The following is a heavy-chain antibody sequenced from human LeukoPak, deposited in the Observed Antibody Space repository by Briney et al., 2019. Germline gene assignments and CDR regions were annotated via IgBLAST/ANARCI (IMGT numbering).Heavy chain of an antibody. D-gene: IGHD2-15*01. CDR2: IYYSGST. Sequence: SETLSLTCTVSGGSISSYCWSWIRQPPGKGLEWIGYIYYSGSTNYNPSLKSRVTISVDTSKNQFSLKLSSVTAADTAVYYCARHGYCSGGSCYLSYYYGMDVWGQGTTVTVSS. CDR3: ARHGYCSGGSCYLSYYYGMDV. CDR1: GGSISSYC. J-gene: IGHJ6*02. V-gene: IGHV4-59*08.